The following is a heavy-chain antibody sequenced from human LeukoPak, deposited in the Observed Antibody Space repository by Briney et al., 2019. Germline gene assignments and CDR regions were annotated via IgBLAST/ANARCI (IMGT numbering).Heavy chain of an antibody. V-gene: IGHV4-59*01. J-gene: IGHJ4*02. Sequence: SETLSLTCTVSGGSISSYYWSWIRQPPGKGLEWIGYIYNSGRTNFNPSLKSRVTMSVDTSKNQFSLKLSSVTAADTAVYYCARGGSGWYNFDCWGQGTLVTVSS. CDR2: IYNSGRT. D-gene: IGHD6-19*01. CDR3: ARGGSGWYNFDC. CDR1: GGSISSYY.